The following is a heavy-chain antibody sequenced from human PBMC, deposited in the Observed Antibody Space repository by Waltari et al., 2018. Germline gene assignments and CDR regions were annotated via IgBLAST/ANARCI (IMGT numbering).Heavy chain of an antibody. J-gene: IGHJ4*02. CDR2: INARNCNT. V-gene: IGHV1-3*01. D-gene: IGHD6-13*01. CDR1: GYTFTSYA. Sequence: QVQLVQSGAEVKKTGASVKVSCKAAGYTFTSYAMHWVRQAPGQRLEWMGWINARNCNTKYSQKSQGRVTITRDTSAGTAYMELRSLRSEDAAVYYCARDFEAAAGNYWGQGTLVTVSS. CDR3: ARDFEAAAGNY.